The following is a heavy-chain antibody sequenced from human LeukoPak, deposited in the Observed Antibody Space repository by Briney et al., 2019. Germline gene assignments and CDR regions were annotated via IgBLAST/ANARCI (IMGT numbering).Heavy chain of an antibody. J-gene: IGHJ6*02. Sequence: PGGSLRLSCAASGFTFSGYAMSWVRQAPGKGLEWVSAISGSGGYTYYADSVKGRFTISGDNSKNTLYVQMNSLRAEDTAVYYCAKGYCSSTSCYFHYYGMDVWGQGTTVTVSS. CDR1: GFTFSGYA. D-gene: IGHD2-2*01. CDR3: AKGYCSSTSCYFHYYGMDV. CDR2: ISGSGGYT. V-gene: IGHV3-23*01.